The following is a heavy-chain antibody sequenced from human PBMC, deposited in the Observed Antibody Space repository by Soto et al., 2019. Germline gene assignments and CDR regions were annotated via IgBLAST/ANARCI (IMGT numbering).Heavy chain of an antibody. D-gene: IGHD2-21*02. J-gene: IGHJ5*02. CDR2: INVYNGDR. CDR1: GYIFTKYG. Sequence: QVQVVQSGPELKKPGASVKVSCKAQGYIFTKYGIGWVRQAPGHGLEWMGLINVYNGDRKVAQKFQDRVSMTTDTATDKAYMELKSLRSGDTAVYYCARLHVGGDRMLNWFDPWGQGTLVTVSS. V-gene: IGHV1-18*01. CDR3: ARLHVGGDRMLNWFDP.